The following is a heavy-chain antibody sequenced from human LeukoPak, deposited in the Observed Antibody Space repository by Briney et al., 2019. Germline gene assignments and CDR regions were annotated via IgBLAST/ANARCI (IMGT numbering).Heavy chain of an antibody. Sequence: SETLSLTCAVYGGSFSGYYWSWIRQPPGKGLEWIGEINHSGSTNYNPSLKSRVTISVDTSKNQFSLKLSSVTAADTAVYYCARTSLDYYYYMDVWGKGTTVTVSS. CDR1: GGSFSGYY. J-gene: IGHJ6*03. V-gene: IGHV4-34*01. CDR3: ARTSLDYYYYMDV. CDR2: INHSGST.